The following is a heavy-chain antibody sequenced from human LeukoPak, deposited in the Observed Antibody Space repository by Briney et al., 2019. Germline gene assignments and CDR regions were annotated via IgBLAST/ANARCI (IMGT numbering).Heavy chain of an antibody. CDR3: ARRGYCSGGTCFSNAFDI. D-gene: IGHD2-15*01. V-gene: IGHV5-51*01. Sequence: GESLKISCKASGYTFTNYWIGWVRQMPGKGLEWMGIIYPGDSDTRYSPSFQGQVTISADKSISTAYLQWNSLKASDTAMYYCARRGYCSGGTCFSNAFDIWGQGTMVTVSS. CDR2: IYPGDSDT. CDR1: GYTFTNYW. J-gene: IGHJ3*02.